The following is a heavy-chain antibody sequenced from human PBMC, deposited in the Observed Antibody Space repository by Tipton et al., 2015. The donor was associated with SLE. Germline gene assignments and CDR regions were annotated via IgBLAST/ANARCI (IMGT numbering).Heavy chain of an antibody. D-gene: IGHD3-10*01. CDR2: IGWNSGSI. V-gene: IGHV3-9*01. CDR3: ARDLGD. Sequence: SLRLSCAASGFTFDDYAMHWVRQAPGKGLEWVSGIGWNSGSIDYADSVKGRFTISRDNAKNSLYLQMNSLRAEDTAVYYCARDLGDWGQGTLVTVSS. CDR1: GFTFDDYA. J-gene: IGHJ4*02.